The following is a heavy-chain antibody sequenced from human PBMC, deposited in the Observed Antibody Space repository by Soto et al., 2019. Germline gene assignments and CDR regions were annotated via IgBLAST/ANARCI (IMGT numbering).Heavy chain of an antibody. CDR1: RFTFSSYA. V-gene: IGHV3-23*01. Sequence: GSLRLSFAASRFTFSSYAIIWVPPAPGKGLEWVSCISGSCASTYYADSVKGRFTISRDNSKSTLYLEMNSLRAEDTALYYCAKVSSSSFPREYWGQGTLVTVSS. J-gene: IGHJ4*01. D-gene: IGHD6-6*01. CDR2: ISGSCAST. CDR3: AKVSSSSFPREY.